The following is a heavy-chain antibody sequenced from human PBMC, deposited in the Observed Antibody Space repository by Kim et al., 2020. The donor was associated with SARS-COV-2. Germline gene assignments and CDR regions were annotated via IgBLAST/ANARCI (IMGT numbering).Heavy chain of an antibody. CDR2: IKQDGSDK. J-gene: IGHJ6*02. CDR1: GFTFSSYW. D-gene: IGHD3-22*01. Sequence: GGSLRLSCAASGFTFSSYWMSWVRQAPGKGLEWVANIKQDGSDKYYVDSVKGRFTISRDNAKNSLYLQMNSLRAEDTAVYYCARGSSGYSDNYYYVMDVWGQGTTVTVSS. V-gene: IGHV3-7*01. CDR3: ARGSSGYSDNYYYVMDV.